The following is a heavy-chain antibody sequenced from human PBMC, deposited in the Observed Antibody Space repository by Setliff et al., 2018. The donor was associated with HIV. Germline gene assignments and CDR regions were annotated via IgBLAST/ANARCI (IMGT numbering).Heavy chain of an antibody. CDR1: GGSFSGYH. V-gene: IGHV4-34*01. CDR2: INHSGRT. D-gene: IGHD2-8*02. Sequence: PSETLSLTCAVYGGSFSGYHWNWIRQPPGKGLEWIGEINHSGRTNYNPSLKSRVTLSVDTSKNQFSLKLRSVTAADTAMYYCARVSITYWYSIPTFYYYYMDVWGKGTKVTVS. J-gene: IGHJ6*03. CDR3: ARVSITYWYSIPTFYYYYMDV.